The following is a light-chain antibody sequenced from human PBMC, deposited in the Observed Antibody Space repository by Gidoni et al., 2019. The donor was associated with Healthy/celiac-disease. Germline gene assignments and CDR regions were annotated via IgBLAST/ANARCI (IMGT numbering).Light chain of an antibody. CDR2: AAS. CDR3: QQSYSTPPI. J-gene: IGKJ5*01. CDR1: QSISSY. Sequence: DIQMTQSPSSLSASVGGRVTITCRASQSISSYLNCYQQKPGKAPQLLIYAASSFQSGVPSRFSGSGSGPDFTLPISTLQPEDFPTYSCQQSYSTPPIFGQGTRLEIK. V-gene: IGKV1-39*01.